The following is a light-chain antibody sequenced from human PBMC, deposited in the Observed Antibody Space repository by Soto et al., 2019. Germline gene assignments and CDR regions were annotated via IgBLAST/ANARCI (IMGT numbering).Light chain of an antibody. V-gene: IGLV2-14*03. CDR1: SSDFGGHNL. CDR3: SAYTSTNTVS. J-gene: IGLJ2*01. Sequence: QSALTQPASVSGSPGQSVSISCTTSSSDFGGHNLVSWYQHHPGRAPNLLIYAVTNRPSVVPHRFSGSKSGSTASLIISGLRSEDEADYYCSAYTSTNTVSFGGGIKLTVL. CDR2: AVT.